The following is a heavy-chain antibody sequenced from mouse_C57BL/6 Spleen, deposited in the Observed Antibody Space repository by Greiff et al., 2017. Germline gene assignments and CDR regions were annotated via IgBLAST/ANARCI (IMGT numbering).Heavy chain of an antibody. CDR1: GYTFTSYD. Sequence: QVQLQQSGPELVKPGASVKLSCKASGYTFTSYDINWVKQRPGQGLEWIGWIYPRDGSNKYNEKFKGKATLTVDTSSRTAYMELHSLTSEDSAVYFCARKADYGYYFDYWGQGTTLTVSS. CDR2: IYPRDGSN. J-gene: IGHJ2*01. CDR3: ARKADYGYYFDY. V-gene: IGHV1-85*01. D-gene: IGHD2-4*01.